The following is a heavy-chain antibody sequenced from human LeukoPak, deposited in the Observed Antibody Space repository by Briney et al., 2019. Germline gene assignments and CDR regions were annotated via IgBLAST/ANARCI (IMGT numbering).Heavy chain of an antibody. Sequence: PSETLSLTCTVSGGSISSGSYYWSWIRQPAGKGLEWIGRIYTSGSTNYNPSLKSRVTISVDTSKNQFSLKLSSVTAADTAVYYCARWIQLWFFDYWGQGTLVTVSS. J-gene: IGHJ4*02. D-gene: IGHD5-18*01. CDR3: ARWIQLWFFDY. CDR1: GGSISSGSYY. V-gene: IGHV4-61*02. CDR2: IYTSGST.